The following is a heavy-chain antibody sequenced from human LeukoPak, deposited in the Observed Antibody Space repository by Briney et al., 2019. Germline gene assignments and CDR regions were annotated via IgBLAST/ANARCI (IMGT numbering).Heavy chain of an antibody. CDR2: INHSGST. CDR1: GGSFSGYY. J-gene: IGHJ4*02. Sequence: SETLSLTCAVYGGSFSGYYWSWIRQPPGKGLEWIGEINHSGSTNYNPSLKSRVTISVDTSKNQFSLKLSSVTAADTAVYYCARLPNIAVAGTGFDYWGQGTLVTVSS. D-gene: IGHD6-19*01. V-gene: IGHV4-34*01. CDR3: ARLPNIAVAGTGFDY.